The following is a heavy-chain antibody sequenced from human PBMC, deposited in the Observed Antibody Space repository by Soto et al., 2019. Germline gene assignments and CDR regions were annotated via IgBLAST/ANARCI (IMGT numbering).Heavy chain of an antibody. CDR3: ARAFSSDMIVVVNDSDDAFDI. CDR1: GGTFSSYA. V-gene: IGHV1-69*06. J-gene: IGHJ3*02. Sequence: QVQLVQSGAEVKKPGSSVKVSCKASGGTFSSYAISWVRQAPGQGLEWMGGIIPIFGTANYAQKFQGRVMITADKSTSTAYMELSSLRSEDTAVYYCARAFSSDMIVVVNDSDDAFDIWGQGTMVTVSS. CDR2: IIPIFGTA. D-gene: IGHD3-22*01.